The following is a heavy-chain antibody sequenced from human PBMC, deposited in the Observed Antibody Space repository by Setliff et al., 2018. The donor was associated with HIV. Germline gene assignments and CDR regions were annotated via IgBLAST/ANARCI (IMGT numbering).Heavy chain of an antibody. V-gene: IGHV4-4*07. Sequence: PSETLSLTCAVSGYSIRSGYYWGWIRQPAGKGLEWIGRIYTSGSTNYNPSLKSRVSMSVDTPKTQFSLKLSSVTAADTAVYYCARDRDVYNFWSGYYLSGEGSFDIWGQGTMVTVSS. CDR3: ARDRDVYNFWSGYYLSGEGSFDI. J-gene: IGHJ3*02. CDR2: IYTSGST. CDR1: GYSIRSGYY. D-gene: IGHD3-3*01.